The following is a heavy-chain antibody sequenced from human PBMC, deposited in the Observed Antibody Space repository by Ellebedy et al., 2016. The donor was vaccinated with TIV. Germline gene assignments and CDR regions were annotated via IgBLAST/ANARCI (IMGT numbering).Heavy chain of an antibody. J-gene: IGHJ4*02. D-gene: IGHD3-10*01. V-gene: IGHV1-3*01. Sequence: GGSLRLXXAASGYTFTSYAMHWVRQAPGQRLEWMGWINAGNGNTKYSQKFQGRVTITRDTSASTAYMELSSLRSEDTAVYYGARDRFMVRGAIFDYWGQGTLVTVSS. CDR1: GYTFTSYA. CDR2: INAGNGNT. CDR3: ARDRFMVRGAIFDY.